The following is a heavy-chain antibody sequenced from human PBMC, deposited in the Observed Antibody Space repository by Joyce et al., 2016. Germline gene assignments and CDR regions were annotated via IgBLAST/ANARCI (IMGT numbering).Heavy chain of an antibody. CDR3: AIGTGSYLGDY. CDR2: IVPMFGTT. Sequence: QVHLVQSGTEVKEPGSSVKVSCKASGDSFSAYVVIWERQALGQGLEWMGGIVPMFGTTNYAQNFQGRLTITADESTTAADMELTNLGSEDTAIYYCAIGTGSYLGDYWGQGTLVSV. J-gene: IGHJ4*02. V-gene: IGHV1-69*01. D-gene: IGHD1-26*01. CDR1: GDSFSAYV.